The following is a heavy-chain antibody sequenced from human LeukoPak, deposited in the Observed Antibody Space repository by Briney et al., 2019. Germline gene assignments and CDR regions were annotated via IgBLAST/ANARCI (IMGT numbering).Heavy chain of an antibody. D-gene: IGHD3-22*01. CDR1: GYTFTSYY. CDR3: ARDFPYYYDSSGYYPTTDY. Sequence: ASVKVSCKASGYTFTSYYMHWVRQAPGQGLEWMGIINPSGGSTSYAQKFQGRVTMTRDTSTSTVYMELSSLRSEDTAVYYCARDFPYYYDSSGYYPTTDYWGQGTLVTVSS. CDR2: INPSGGST. J-gene: IGHJ4*02. V-gene: IGHV1-46*01.